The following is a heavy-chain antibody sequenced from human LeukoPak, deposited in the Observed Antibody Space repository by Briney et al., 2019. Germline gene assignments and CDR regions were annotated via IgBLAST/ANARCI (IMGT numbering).Heavy chain of an antibody. D-gene: IGHD3-3*01. V-gene: IGHV3-21*01. Sequence: GGSLRLSCAASGFTFSSYSMNWVRQAPGKGLEWVSSISSSSSYIYYADSVKGRFTISRDNAKNSLYLQMNSLRAEDTAVYYCARDGGPYYDFWSGYSPADYWGQGTLVTVSS. CDR1: GFTFSSYS. J-gene: IGHJ4*02. CDR3: ARDGGPYYDFWSGYSPADY. CDR2: ISSSSSYI.